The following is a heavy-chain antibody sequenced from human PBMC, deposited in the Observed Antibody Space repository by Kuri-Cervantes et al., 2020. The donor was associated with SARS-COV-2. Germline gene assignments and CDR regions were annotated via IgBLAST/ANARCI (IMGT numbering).Heavy chain of an antibody. CDR1: GFMFSRCG. CDR3: VTDRLGVHDS. V-gene: IGHV3-30*03. J-gene: IGHJ4*02. CDR2: ISFDGSIK. D-gene: IGHD2-8*01. Sequence: GESLKISCAASGFMFSRCGMHWVRQAPGKGLEWVAYISFDGSIKDNIVSGKGRFTISRDNSRNTLYLQMNTLRSEDTAVYYCVTDRLGVHDSWGQGTLVTVSS.